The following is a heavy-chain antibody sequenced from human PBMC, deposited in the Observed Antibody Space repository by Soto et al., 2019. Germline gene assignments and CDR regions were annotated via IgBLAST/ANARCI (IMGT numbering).Heavy chain of an antibody. CDR2: IYYSGST. V-gene: IGHV4-30-4*01. J-gene: IGHJ4*02. Sequence: PSETLSLTCTVSGGSISSGDYYWSWIRQPPGKGLEWIGYIYYSGSTYYNPSLKSRVTISVDTSKNQFSLKLSSVTAADTAVYYCARAVRYDILTDYGEYFDYWGQGTLVTVSS. D-gene: IGHD3-9*01. CDR1: GGSISSGDYY. CDR3: ARAVRYDILTDYGEYFDY.